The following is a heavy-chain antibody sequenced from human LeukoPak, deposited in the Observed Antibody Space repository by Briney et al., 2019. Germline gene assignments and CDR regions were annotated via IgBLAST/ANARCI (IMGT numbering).Heavy chain of an antibody. J-gene: IGHJ4*02. D-gene: IGHD2-8*01. Sequence: ASVKVSCKASGYTFTGYYMHWVRQAPGQGLEWMGIIYPGGGSTSYAQKFQGRVTMTRDMSTSTVYMELSSLRSEDTAAYYCARDNDFDYWGQGTLVTVSS. CDR3: ARDNDFDY. CDR1: GYTFTGYY. V-gene: IGHV1-46*01. CDR2: IYPGGGST.